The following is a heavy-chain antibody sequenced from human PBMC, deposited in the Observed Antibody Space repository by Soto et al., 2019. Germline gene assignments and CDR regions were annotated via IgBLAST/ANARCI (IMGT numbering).Heavy chain of an antibody. CDR1: GFTFSSYA. D-gene: IGHD3-10*01. CDR3: AFIRGFGELNFED. J-gene: IGHJ4*02. CDR2: ISGSGGST. V-gene: IGHV3-23*01. Sequence: GGSLRLSCAASGFTFSSYAMSWVRQAPGKGLEWVSAISGSGGSTYYADSVKGRFTISRDNSKNTLYLQMNSLRAEDTAVYYCAFIRGFGELNFEDWGQGIQVTVSS.